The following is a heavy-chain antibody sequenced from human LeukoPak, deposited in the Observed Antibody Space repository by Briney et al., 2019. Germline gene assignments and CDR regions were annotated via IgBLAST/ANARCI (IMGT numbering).Heavy chain of an antibody. D-gene: IGHD1-26*01. V-gene: IGHV4-4*07. CDR3: ARGSGNYWGAYYFDD. CDR1: GGSISSYY. J-gene: IGHJ4*02. Sequence: SETLSLTCTVSGGSISSYYWSWIRQPAGKGLEWIGRIYTSGSTNYNPSLKSRVTISVATSKNQFSLELRSVTAADTAVYYCARGSGNYWGAYYFDDWGQGTLVTVSS. CDR2: IYTSGST.